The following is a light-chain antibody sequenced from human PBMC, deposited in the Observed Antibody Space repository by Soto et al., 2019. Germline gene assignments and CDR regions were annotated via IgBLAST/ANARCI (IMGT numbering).Light chain of an antibody. J-gene: IGLJ2*01. V-gene: IGLV2-14*01. CDR1: SSDVGGYNY. CDR3: SSYTSSSTYVV. Sequence: QSALTQPASVSESPGQSITISCTGTSSDVGGYNYVSWFQQHPGKAPKLIIYDVSYRPSGVSDRFSASKSGNTASLTISGLQAEDEADYYCSSYTSSSTYVVFGGGTKLTVL. CDR2: DVS.